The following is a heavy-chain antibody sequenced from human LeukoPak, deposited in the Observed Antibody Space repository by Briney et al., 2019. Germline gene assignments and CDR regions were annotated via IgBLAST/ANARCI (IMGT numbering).Heavy chain of an antibody. CDR3: ARRGSGSYFDY. CDR2: ISNVGTYT. CDR1: GFTFSDHY. Sequence: NPGGSLRLSCAASGFTFSDHYMSWIRQAPGKGLEWISHISNVGTYTNYADSVKGRFTISRDNAKNSVYLQMISLRPEDTALYYCARRGSGSYFDYWGQGTLVTVSS. V-gene: IGHV3-11*03. D-gene: IGHD3-10*01. J-gene: IGHJ4*02.